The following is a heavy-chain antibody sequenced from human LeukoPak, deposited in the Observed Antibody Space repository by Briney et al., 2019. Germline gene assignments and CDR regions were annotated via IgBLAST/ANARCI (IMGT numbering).Heavy chain of an antibody. J-gene: IGHJ6*03. CDR1: GYSISSGYY. Sequence: SETLSLTSVVSGYSISSGYYWGWIRPPPGKGLEWIGSFYYSGTTYYNSSLKSRVTISVDTSKNQFSLRLSSVTAADTAVYYCAAETFCSGTSCYYYYYMDVWGKGTTVTVSS. V-gene: IGHV4-38-2*01. CDR3: AAETFCSGTSCYYYYYMDV. CDR2: FYYSGTT. D-gene: IGHD2-2*01.